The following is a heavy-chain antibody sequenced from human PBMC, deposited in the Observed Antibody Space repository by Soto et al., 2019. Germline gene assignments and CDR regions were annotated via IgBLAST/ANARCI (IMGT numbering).Heavy chain of an antibody. CDR3: AREVGEVDYSSSSDAFDI. CDR1: LAFINSVYCF. D-gene: IGHD6-6*01. V-gene: IGHV4-30-4*01. Sequence: SEPPSLTRTRTLAFINSVYCFWIWIRQAPGKGLEWIAYIYYSGIIYYNPSLKSRVTMSRDTSKNQFSLKLDSVTAADTAVYYCAREVGEVDYSSSSDAFDIWGQGTMVT. J-gene: IGHJ3*02. CDR2: IYYSGII.